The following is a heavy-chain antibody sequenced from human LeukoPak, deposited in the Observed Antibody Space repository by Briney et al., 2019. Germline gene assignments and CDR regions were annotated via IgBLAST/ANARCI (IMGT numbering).Heavy chain of an antibody. CDR2: INPNSGGT. V-gene: IGHV1-2*06. J-gene: IGHJ4*02. CDR3: ARDYAILTGYLELDY. D-gene: IGHD3-9*01. CDR1: GYTFTGYY. Sequence: GASVKVSCKASGYTFTGYYMHWVRQAPGQGLEWMGQINPNSGGTNYAQKFQGRVTMTRDTSISTAYMELSRLRSDDTAVYYCARDYAILTGYLELDYWGKATLVTVSS.